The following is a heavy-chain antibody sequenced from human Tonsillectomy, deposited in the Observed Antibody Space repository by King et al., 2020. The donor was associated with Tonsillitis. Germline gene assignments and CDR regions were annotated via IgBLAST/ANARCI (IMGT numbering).Heavy chain of an antibody. J-gene: IGHJ5*02. CDR1: GYTFTSYG. D-gene: IGHD3-9*01. Sequence: QLVQSGAEVKKPGASVKVSCKASGYTFTSYGISWVRQAPGQGLEWMGWISAYNGNINYAQKLQGRVTMTTDTSTSTAYMELRSLRSDDTAVYYCARDHDILTGYYTYNWFDPWGQGTLVTVSS. CDR2: ISAYNGNI. CDR3: ARDHDILTGYYTYNWFDP. V-gene: IGHV1-18*01.